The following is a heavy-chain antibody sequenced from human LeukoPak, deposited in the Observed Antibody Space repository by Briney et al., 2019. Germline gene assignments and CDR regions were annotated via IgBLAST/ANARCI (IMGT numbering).Heavy chain of an antibody. V-gene: IGHV4-59*12. CDR3: ASYTRSYYYDSSGYSTKAYFDY. D-gene: IGHD3-22*01. CDR2: IYYSGST. Sequence: TPSETLSLTCTVSGGSISSYYWSWIRQPPGKALEWIGYIYYSGSTNYNPSLKSRVTISVDTSKNQFSLKLSSVTAADTAVYYCASYTRSYYYDSSGYSTKAYFDYWGQGTLVTVSS. J-gene: IGHJ4*02. CDR1: GGSISSYY.